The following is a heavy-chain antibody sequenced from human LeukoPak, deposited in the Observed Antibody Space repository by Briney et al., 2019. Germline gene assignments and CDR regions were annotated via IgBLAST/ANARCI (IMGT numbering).Heavy chain of an antibody. CDR3: ARVLPHGGREMDV. J-gene: IGHJ6*02. Sequence: GGSLRLSCAASGFTVSSNYMSWVRQAPGKGLEWVSVIYSGGSTYYADSVKGRFTISRDNSKNTLYLQMNSLRAEDTAVYYCARVLPHGGREMDVWGQGTTVTVSS. CDR1: GFTVSSNY. V-gene: IGHV3-66*01. CDR2: IYSGGST. D-gene: IGHD5-24*01.